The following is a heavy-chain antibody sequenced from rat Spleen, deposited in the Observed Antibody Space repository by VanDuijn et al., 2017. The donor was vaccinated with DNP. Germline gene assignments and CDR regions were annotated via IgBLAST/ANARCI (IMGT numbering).Heavy chain of an antibody. Sequence: QVQLKESGPGLVQPSQTLSLTCTVSGFSFTNYHVHWVRQPPGKGLEWMGVMWSAGDTSYNSPLKSRLTITRDTSKSQVFLKMNSLQSEDTATYYCVRDPYNAGFDYWGQGVMVTVSS. CDR2: MWSAGDT. CDR1: GFSFTNYH. D-gene: IGHD4-3*01. V-gene: IGHV2-32*01. J-gene: IGHJ2*01. CDR3: VRDPYNAGFDY.